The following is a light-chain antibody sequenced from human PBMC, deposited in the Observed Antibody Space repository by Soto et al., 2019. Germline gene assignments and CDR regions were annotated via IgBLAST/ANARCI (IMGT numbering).Light chain of an antibody. CDR3: SSHAGSKNMV. J-gene: IGLJ2*01. CDR1: SSDVGGYNY. V-gene: IGLV2-8*01. CDR2: EVS. Sequence: QSALTQPPSASGSPGQSVTISCTGTSSDVGGYNYVSWYQHHPGKAPKLMIYEVSKRPSGVPDRFSGSKSGNTASLTVSGLQADDEADYYCSSHAGSKNMVFGGGTTLTVL.